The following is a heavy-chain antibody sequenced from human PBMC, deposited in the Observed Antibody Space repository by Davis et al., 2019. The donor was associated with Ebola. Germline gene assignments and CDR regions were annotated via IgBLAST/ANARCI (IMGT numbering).Heavy chain of an antibody. CDR1: DGSMSGYY. V-gene: IGHV4-59*13. J-gene: IGHJ4*02. CDR3: ARTPRYSNYGSYFDY. D-gene: IGHD5-12*01. Sequence: SETLSLTCTVSDGSMSGYYWSWIRQTPGKGPEWVGNIYYEGTTNYNPSLKSRVTISGDTSKNQFSLNVKSVTAADTAMYYCARTPRYSNYGSYFDYWGQGALVTVSS. CDR2: IYYEGTT.